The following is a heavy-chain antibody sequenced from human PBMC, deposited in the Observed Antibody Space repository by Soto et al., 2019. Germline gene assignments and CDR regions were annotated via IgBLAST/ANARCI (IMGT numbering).Heavy chain of an antibody. CDR3: ARGRYCLTGRCFPNWFDS. CDR1: GDTISNFDIF. D-gene: IGHD7-27*01. Sequence: PSGTLSLTCSASGDTISNFDIFWAWNRQPPGQALEYIVYTYKSATTYYNPSFESRVAISVDTSKSQFSLNVTSVTAADTAVYFCARGRYCLTGRCFPNWFDSWGQGALVTVSS. CDR2: TYKSATT. J-gene: IGHJ5*01. V-gene: IGHV4-30-4*01.